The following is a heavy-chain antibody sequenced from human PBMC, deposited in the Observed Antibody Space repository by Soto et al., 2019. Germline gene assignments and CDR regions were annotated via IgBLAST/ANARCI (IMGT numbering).Heavy chain of an antibody. V-gene: IGHV3-21*01. D-gene: IGHD2-21*02. CDR1: GFIFSSYS. J-gene: IGHJ4*02. Sequence: EVQLVESGGGLVKPGGSLRLSCAASGFIFSSYSMNWVRQAPGKGLEWVSSISSSSSYIYYADSVKGRFTISRDNAKNSLYLQMNSLRAEDTAVYYCARERGGAYCGGDCYSNPPDYWGQGTLVTVSS. CDR3: ARERGGAYCGGDCYSNPPDY. CDR2: ISSSSSYI.